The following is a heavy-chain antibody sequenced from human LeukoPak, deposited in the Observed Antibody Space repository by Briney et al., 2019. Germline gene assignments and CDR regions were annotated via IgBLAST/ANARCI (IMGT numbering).Heavy chain of an antibody. Sequence: PSETLSLTCTVSGGSISSYYWSWIRQPPGKELEWIGYIYYSGSTNYNPSLKSRVTISVDTSKNQFSLKLSSVTAADTAVYYCARSIAARPFDYWGQGTLVTVSS. CDR2: IYYSGST. V-gene: IGHV4-59*01. CDR1: GGSISSYY. D-gene: IGHD6-6*01. J-gene: IGHJ4*02. CDR3: ARSIAARPFDY.